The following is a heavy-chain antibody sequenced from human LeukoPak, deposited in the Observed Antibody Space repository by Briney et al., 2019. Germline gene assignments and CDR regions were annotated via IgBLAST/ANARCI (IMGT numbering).Heavy chain of an antibody. J-gene: IGHJ3*02. CDR2: INPNSGGT. D-gene: IGHD2-2*01. Sequence: ASVKVSCKASGYTFTGYYMHWVRQAPGQGLEWMGWINPNSGGTNYAQKFQGRVTMTRDTSISTAYMELSSLTSEDTTVYYCARSDHSSWNAFDIWGQGTMVTVSS. CDR3: ARSDHSSWNAFDI. V-gene: IGHV1-2*02. CDR1: GYTFTGYY.